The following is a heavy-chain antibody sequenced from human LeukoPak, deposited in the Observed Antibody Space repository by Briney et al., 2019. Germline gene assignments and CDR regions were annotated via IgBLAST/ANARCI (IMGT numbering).Heavy chain of an antibody. J-gene: IGHJ4*02. CDR1: GYTITSYG. CDR3: ARTRGYSYGYVLYFDY. Sequence: ASVKVSCEASGYTITSYGISWVRQAPGQGLEWMGWISAYNSNTNYAQKPQGRVTMTTDTSTSTAYMELRSLRSDDTAVYYCARTRGYSYGYVLYFDYWGQGTLVTVSS. V-gene: IGHV1-18*01. CDR2: ISAYNSNT. D-gene: IGHD5-18*01.